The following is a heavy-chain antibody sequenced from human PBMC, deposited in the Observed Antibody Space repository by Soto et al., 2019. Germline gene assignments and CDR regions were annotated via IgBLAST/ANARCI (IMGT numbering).Heavy chain of an antibody. CDR2: IYYTGST. D-gene: IGHD2-15*01. Sequence: SETLSLTCSVSGDSISSSTYYLGWIRPPPGKGLEWIGSIYYTGSTYYSPSLKSRVTISVDTSKNQFSLKLTSVTATDTAVYYCARTWSTNHYYYGMEVWGQGTTVTVPS. CDR1: GDSISSSTYY. V-gene: IGHV4-39*01. J-gene: IGHJ6*02. CDR3: ARTWSTNHYYYGMEV.